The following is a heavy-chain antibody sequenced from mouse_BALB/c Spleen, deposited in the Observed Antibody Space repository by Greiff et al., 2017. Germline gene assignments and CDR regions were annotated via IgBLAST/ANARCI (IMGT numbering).Heavy chain of an antibody. D-gene: IGHD2-1*01. J-gene: IGHJ3*01. CDR3: NALYGNLFAY. Sequence: VQLQQSGAELVRSGASVKLSCTASGFNIKDYYMHWVKQRPEQGLEWIGWIDPENGDTEYAPKFQGKATMTADTSSNTAYLQLSSLTSEDTAVYYCNALYGNLFAYGGQGTLVTVSA. CDR2: IDPENGDT. CDR1: GFNIKDYY. V-gene: IGHV14-4*02.